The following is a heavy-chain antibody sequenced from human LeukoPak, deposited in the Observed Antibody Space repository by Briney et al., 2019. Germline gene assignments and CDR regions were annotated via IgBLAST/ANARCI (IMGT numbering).Heavy chain of an antibody. J-gene: IGHJ4*02. D-gene: IGHD3-22*01. CDR3: AREQYYDSSGYVSLFDY. V-gene: IGHV4-30-4*01. CDR1: GGSISSGDYY. CDR2: IYYSGST. Sequence: PSETLSLTCTVSGGSISSGDYYWSWIRQPPGKGLEWIGYIYYSGSTYYNPSLKSRVTISVDTSKNQFSLKLSSVTAADTAVYYCAREQYYDSSGYVSLFDYWGQGTLVTVPS.